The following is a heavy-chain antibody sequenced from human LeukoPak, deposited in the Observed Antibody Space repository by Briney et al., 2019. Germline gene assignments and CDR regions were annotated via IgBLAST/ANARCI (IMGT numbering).Heavy chain of an antibody. V-gene: IGHV3-23*01. CDR3: AKVPSGGGIQLSSVWWFDP. Sequence: GGSLRLSCAASGFTFSSYAMSWVRQAPGKGLEWVSAISGSGGSTYYADSVKGRFTISRDNSKNTLYLQMNSLRAEDTAVYYCAKVPSGGGIQLSSVWWFDPWGQGTLVTVSS. D-gene: IGHD5-18*01. J-gene: IGHJ5*02. CDR2: ISGSGGST. CDR1: GFTFSSYA.